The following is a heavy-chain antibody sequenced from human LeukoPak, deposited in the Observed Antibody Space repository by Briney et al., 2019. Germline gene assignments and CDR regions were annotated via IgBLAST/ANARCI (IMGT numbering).Heavy chain of an antibody. D-gene: IGHD3-22*01. CDR2: INPSGGST. CDR3: ASFSRRWLLPSRGDFDY. CDR1: GYTFTSYY. J-gene: IGHJ4*02. Sequence: ASVKVSCKASGYTFTSYYIHWVRQAPGQGLEWMGIINPSGGSTSYAQKFQGRVTMTRDMSTSTVYMELSSLRSEDTAVYYCASFSRRWLLPSRGDFDYWGQGTLVTVSS. V-gene: IGHV1-46*01.